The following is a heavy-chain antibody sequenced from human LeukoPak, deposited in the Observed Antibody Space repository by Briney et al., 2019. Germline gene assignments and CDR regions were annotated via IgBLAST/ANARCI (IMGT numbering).Heavy chain of an antibody. Sequence: PGVSLRLSCAASGFTFSSYAMHWVRQAPGKGLEWVAVISYDGSNKYYADSVKGRFTISRDNSKNTLYLQMNSLRAEDTAVYYCARERPDSNGLFDYWGQGTLVTVSS. J-gene: IGHJ4*02. D-gene: IGHD3-22*01. CDR3: ARERPDSNGLFDY. CDR2: ISYDGSNK. CDR1: GFTFSSYA. V-gene: IGHV3-30*04.